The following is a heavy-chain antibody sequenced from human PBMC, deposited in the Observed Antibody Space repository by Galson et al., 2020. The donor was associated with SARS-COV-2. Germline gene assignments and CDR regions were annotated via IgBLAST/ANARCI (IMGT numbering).Heavy chain of an antibody. V-gene: IGHV3-21*01. CDR3: ARGTRMPMADTSGFDY. CDR1: GFSFSDCS. D-gene: IGHD6-19*01. CDR2: ISSSSGHI. J-gene: IGHJ4*02. Sequence: GGSLRLSCAASGFSFSDCSMNWVRQAPGKGLEWVSSISSSSGHIYYADAVKGRFTISRDNAKNSLYLQMNSLRAEDTAVYYCARGTRMPMADTSGFDYWGQGILVTVAS.